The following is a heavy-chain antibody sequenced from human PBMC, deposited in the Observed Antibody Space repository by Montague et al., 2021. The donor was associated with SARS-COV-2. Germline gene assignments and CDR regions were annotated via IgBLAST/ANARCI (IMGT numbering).Heavy chain of an antibody. V-gene: IGHV4-59*13. CDR1: GASISSYS. CDR3: ARAIVSGLCSGGSSYKGYYYYMDV. Sequence: SETLSLTCTVSGASISSYSWSWIRQPPGKGLEWIGYMYNSEKINYNPSLQSRVTISVDTSKGQLSLKLNSVTAADTAVYFCARAIVSGLCSGGSSYKGYYYYMDVWGKGTTVTVSS. J-gene: IGHJ6*03. D-gene: IGHD2-15*01. CDR2: MYNSEKI.